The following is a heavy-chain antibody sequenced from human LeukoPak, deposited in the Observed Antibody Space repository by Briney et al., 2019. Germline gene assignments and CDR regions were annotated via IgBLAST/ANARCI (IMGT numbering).Heavy chain of an antibody. V-gene: IGHV1-3*01. CDR1: GYTFTSYA. D-gene: IGHD2-2*01. Sequence: ASVKVSCKASGYTFTSYAMHWVRQAPGQRLEWMGWINAGNGNTKYSQKFQGRVTITRDTSASTAYMELSSLRSEDTAVYYCAGAYCSSTSCYFSPYNWFDPWGQGTLVTVSS. J-gene: IGHJ5*02. CDR2: INAGNGNT. CDR3: AGAYCSSTSCYFSPYNWFDP.